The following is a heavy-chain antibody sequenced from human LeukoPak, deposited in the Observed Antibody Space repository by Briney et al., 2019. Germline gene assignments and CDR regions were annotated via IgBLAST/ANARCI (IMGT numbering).Heavy chain of an antibody. CDR3: ARLCRYCSYAFDI. Sequence: ASVKVSCKASGYTFTGYYMHWVRQAPGQGLEWMGWINPNSGGTNYAQKFQGRVTMTRDTSISTAYMELSRLRSDDTAVYYCARLCRYCSYAFDIWGQGTMVTVSS. J-gene: IGHJ3*02. CDR2: INPNSGGT. D-gene: IGHD2-15*01. CDR1: GYTFTGYY. V-gene: IGHV1-2*02.